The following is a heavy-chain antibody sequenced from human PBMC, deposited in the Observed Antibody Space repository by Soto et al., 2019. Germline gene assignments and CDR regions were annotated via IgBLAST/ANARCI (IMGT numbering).Heavy chain of an antibody. V-gene: IGHV1-3*01. CDR1: GYTFTSYA. CDR2: INAGNGNT. J-gene: IGHJ4*02. Sequence: ASVKVSCKASGYTFTSYAMHWVRQAPGQRLEWMGWINAGNGNTKYSQKFQGRVTITRDTSASTAYMGLSSLRSEDTAVYYCARDYYDSSGYSLDYWGQGTLVTVSS. D-gene: IGHD3-22*01. CDR3: ARDYYDSSGYSLDY.